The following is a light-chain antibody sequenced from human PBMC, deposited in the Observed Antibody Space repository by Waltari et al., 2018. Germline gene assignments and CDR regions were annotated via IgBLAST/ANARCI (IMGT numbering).Light chain of an antibody. J-gene: IGLJ1*01. CDR3: CSYAGLGIYV. CDR1: SSDGGNYNL. Sequence: QSGLTQPASVSGSPGQSITISCTGTSSDGGNYNLVSWYQQYPGNAPKLMVYEVTKRTSGVSDRFSGSKSGNTASLTIYGLQSEDEADYYCCSYAGLGIYVFGTGTKVTVL. CDR2: EVT. V-gene: IGLV2-23*02.